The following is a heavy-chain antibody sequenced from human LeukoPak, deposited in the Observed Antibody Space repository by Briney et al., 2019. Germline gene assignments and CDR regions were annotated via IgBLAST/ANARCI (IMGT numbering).Heavy chain of an antibody. V-gene: IGHV3-9*01. Sequence: PGRSLRLSCAASGFTFDDYAMHWVRQAPGKGLEWVSGISWNSGSIGYADSVKGRFTISRDNAKNSLYLQMNSLRAEDTAVYYCARGLEYYYDSSGYRIHFDYWGQGTLVTVSS. CDR1: GFTFDDYA. CDR2: ISWNSGSI. CDR3: ARGLEYYYDSSGYRIHFDY. D-gene: IGHD3-22*01. J-gene: IGHJ4*02.